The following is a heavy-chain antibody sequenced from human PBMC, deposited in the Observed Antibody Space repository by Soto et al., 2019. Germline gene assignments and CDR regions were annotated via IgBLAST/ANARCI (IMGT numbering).Heavy chain of an antibody. J-gene: IGHJ4*02. Sequence: QVQLVQSGAEVKKPGASVKVSCKASGYTFTSYYMHWVRQAPGQGLEWMGIINPSGGSTSYAQKCQGRVTMTRDTSTSTVYMELSSLRSEDTAVYYCAVSGYSYATDDYFDYWAREPWSPSPQ. D-gene: IGHD5-18*01. V-gene: IGHV1-46*01. CDR3: AVSGYSYATDDYFDY. CDR2: INPSGGST. CDR1: GYTFTSYY.